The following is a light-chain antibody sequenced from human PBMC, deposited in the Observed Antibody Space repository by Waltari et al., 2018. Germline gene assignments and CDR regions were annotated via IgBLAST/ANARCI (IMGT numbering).Light chain of an antibody. V-gene: IGLV1-47*02. J-gene: IGLJ2*01. CDR1: SSNIGSNS. Sequence: QSVLNQPPSASGAPGQSVTIYCSGTSSNIGSNSVYWYQQVLGKAPKLLIYNNNQRPSGVPDRFSGSKSGTSASLAISGLQSKDEADYYCSVWDNNLSGLFGGGTRLTVL. CDR2: NNN. CDR3: SVWDNNLSGL.